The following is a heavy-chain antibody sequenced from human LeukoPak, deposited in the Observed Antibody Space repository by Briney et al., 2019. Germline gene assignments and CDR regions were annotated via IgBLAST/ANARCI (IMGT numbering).Heavy chain of an antibody. V-gene: IGHV1-18*01. J-gene: IGHJ4*02. CDR2: INGYNGKI. Sequence: GASVKVSCKASGYIFNNFGVAWVRQAPGQGLEWMGWINGYNGKIRYAENFQGRVTLTTDTSTSTAYMELRNLRSDDTALYYCARDQGVYYDSTGYVFDNWGQGTLVTVSS. D-gene: IGHD3-22*01. CDR1: GYIFNNFG. CDR3: ARDQGVYYDSTGYVFDN.